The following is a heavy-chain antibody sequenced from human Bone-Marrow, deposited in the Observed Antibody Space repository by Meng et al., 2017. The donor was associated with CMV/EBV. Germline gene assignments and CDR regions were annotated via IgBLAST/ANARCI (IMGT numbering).Heavy chain of an antibody. CDR3: ARMVIGSGSRYFDY. D-gene: IGHD3-10*01. J-gene: IGHJ4*02. CDR1: GYSFTSYW. V-gene: IGHV5-51*01. Sequence: GGSLRLSCKGSGYSFTSYWIGWVRQMPGKGLEWMGIIYPGDSDTRYSPSFQGQVTISADKSISTAYLQWSSLKASDTAMYYCARMVIGSGSRYFDYWGQGTPVSVSS. CDR2: IYPGDSDT.